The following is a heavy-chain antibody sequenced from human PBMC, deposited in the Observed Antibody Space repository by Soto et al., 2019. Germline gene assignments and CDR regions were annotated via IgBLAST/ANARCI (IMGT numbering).Heavy chain of an antibody. V-gene: IGHV3-23*01. D-gene: IGHD1-1*01. CDR3: AKGRGKNWNFDY. J-gene: IGHJ4*02. CDR2: ISGSGGTA. CDR1: GFTFSSYA. Sequence: EVQLLESGGGSVQPGGSLRLSCAASGFTFSSYAMHWVRRPPGKGLEWVSSISGSGGTAYYADSVKGRFSISRDSLVNTLYLQMNTLRAEDTAVYYCAKGRGKNWNFDYWCQGTLVTVSP.